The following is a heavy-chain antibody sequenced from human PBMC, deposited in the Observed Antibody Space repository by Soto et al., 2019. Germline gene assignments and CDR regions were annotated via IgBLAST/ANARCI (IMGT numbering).Heavy chain of an antibody. CDR1: GFTFSHAW. CDR3: GSPHSGLNPSPFDY. D-gene: IGHD1-26*01. CDR2: IKSKTDGGTT. V-gene: IGHV3-15*07. Sequence: GGSLRLSCAASGFTFSHAWMNWVRQAPGRGLEWVGRIKSKTDGGTTDYAAPLKGRFTISRDDSKNTLYLQMNSLKTEDTAVYYCGSPHSGLNPSPFDYWGQGTLVSVSS. J-gene: IGHJ4*02.